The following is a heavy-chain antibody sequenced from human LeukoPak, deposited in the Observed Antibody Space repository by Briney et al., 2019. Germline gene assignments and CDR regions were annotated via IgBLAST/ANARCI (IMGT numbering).Heavy chain of an antibody. CDR2: ISGSRVST. CDR1: GFSFSSYW. D-gene: IGHD3-22*01. V-gene: IGHV3-23*01. Sequence: GGSLRLSCAASGFSFSSYWMGWVRQAPGKGLEWVSAISGSRVSTYYADSVKGRFTISRDNAKNSLYLQMNSLRAEDTAVYYCAKHYYDSRGYYLTAFDIWGQGTMVTVSS. J-gene: IGHJ3*02. CDR3: AKHYYDSRGYYLTAFDI.